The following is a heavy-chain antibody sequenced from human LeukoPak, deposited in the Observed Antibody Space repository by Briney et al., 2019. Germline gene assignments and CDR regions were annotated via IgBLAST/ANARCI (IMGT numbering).Heavy chain of an antibody. CDR2: IIPIFGTA. CDR1: GGTFGSYA. J-gene: IGHJ4*02. Sequence: SVKVSCKASGGTFGSYAISWVRQAPGQGLEWMGGIIPIFGTANYAQKFQGRVTITADESTSTAYMELSSLRSEDTAVYYCARYNWNVEDYYFDYWGQGTLVTVSS. D-gene: IGHD1-1*01. V-gene: IGHV1-69*13. CDR3: ARYNWNVEDYYFDY.